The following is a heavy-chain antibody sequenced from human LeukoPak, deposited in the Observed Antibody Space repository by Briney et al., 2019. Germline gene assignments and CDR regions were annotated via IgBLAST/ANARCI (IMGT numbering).Heavy chain of an antibody. V-gene: IGHV1-69*13. CDR3: ARGDGYKDY. CDR2: IIPIFGTA. J-gene: IGHJ4*02. CDR1: GYTFTGYY. Sequence: SVKVSCKASGYTFTGYYMHWVRQAPGQGLEWMGGIIPIFGTANYAQKFQGRVTITADESTSTAYMELSSLRSEDTAVYYCARGDGYKDYWGQGTLVTVSS. D-gene: IGHD5-24*01.